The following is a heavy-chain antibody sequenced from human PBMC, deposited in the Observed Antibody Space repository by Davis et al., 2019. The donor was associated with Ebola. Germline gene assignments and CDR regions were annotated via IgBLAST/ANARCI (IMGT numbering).Heavy chain of an antibody. Sequence: PGGSLRLSCAASGFTVSTNCMSWVRQAPRKGLEWVSVIYGSGSTYYADSVKGRFTISRDNFRNALFLQTSSLRAEDTAVYFCARDPNWGSGSWGQGTLVTVSS. CDR3: ARDPNWGSGS. D-gene: IGHD3-10*01. CDR2: IYGSGST. CDR1: GFTVSTNC. J-gene: IGHJ5*02. V-gene: IGHV3-53*01.